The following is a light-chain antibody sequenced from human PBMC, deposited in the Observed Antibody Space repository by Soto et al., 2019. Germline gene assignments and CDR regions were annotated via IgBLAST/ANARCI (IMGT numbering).Light chain of an antibody. CDR3: QQYSSSPIT. CDR2: GAS. Sequence: EIVLTQSPGTLSLSPWERATLSCRASQSVTSNYLAWYQQKPGQAPRLLIFGASSRATGIPDKFSGSGSGTDFTLTISRLEPEDFAVYYCQQYSSSPITFGQGTRLEIK. CDR1: QSVTSNY. V-gene: IGKV3-20*01. J-gene: IGKJ5*01.